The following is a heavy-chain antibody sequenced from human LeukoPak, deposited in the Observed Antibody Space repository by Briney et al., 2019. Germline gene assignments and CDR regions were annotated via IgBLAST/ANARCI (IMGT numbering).Heavy chain of an antibody. CDR2: IYPGGSDT. CDR1: GYSFTSYW. V-gene: IGHV5-51*01. CDR3: ARLPDYYGSGNDY. D-gene: IGHD3-10*01. J-gene: IGHJ4*02. Sequence: GESLQISCKGSGYSFTSYWIGWVRQMPGKGLEWMGIIYPGGSDTRYSPSFQGQVTISADKSISTAYLQWSSLKASDTAMYYCARLPDYYGSGNDYWGQGTLVTVSS.